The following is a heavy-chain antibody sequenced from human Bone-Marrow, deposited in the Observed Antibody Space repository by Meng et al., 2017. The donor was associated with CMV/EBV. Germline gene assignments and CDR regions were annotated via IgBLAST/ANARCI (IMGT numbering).Heavy chain of an antibody. Sequence: GGSLRLSCAASGFTFSSYEMNWVRQAPGKGLEWVSTISGSGSRTYNADSVKGRLTISRDNSKNTLYLEMNSLRAEDTAVYYCAKVLRARTPNFYYGMDVWGQGTTVTVSS. J-gene: IGHJ6*02. D-gene: IGHD5/OR15-5a*01. V-gene: IGHV3-23*01. CDR3: AKVLRARTPNFYYGMDV. CDR1: GFTFSSYE. CDR2: ISGSGSRT.